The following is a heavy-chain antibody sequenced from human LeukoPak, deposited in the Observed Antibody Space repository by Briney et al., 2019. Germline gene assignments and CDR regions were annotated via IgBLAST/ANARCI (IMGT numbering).Heavy chain of an antibody. CDR1: NDSINSSSYY. CDR3: ARQPHAFDNWFDS. J-gene: IGHJ5*01. V-gene: IGHV4-39*01. D-gene: IGHD3-10*01. CDR2: IHYSGIT. Sequence: SETLSLTCTVSNDSINSSSYYWGWIRQPPGKGLEWIGNIHYSGITYYNPSLKSRVTISVDTSKNQFSLKLTSVTAADTAVYYCARQPHAFDNWFDSWGQGTLVTVSS.